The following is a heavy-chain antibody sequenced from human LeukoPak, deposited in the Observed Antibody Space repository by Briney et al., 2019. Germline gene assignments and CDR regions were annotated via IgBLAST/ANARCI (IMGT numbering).Heavy chain of an antibody. D-gene: IGHD5-12*01. V-gene: IGHV3-21*01. CDR3: AREVDIVATIERWFDP. CDR1: GFTFSSYS. J-gene: IGHJ5*02. Sequence: GGSLRLSCAASGFTFSSYSMNWVRQAPGKGLEWVSSISSSSSYIYYADSVKGRFTISRDNAKTSLYLQMNSLRAEDTAVYYCAREVDIVATIERWFDPWGQGTLVTVSS. CDR2: ISSSSSYI.